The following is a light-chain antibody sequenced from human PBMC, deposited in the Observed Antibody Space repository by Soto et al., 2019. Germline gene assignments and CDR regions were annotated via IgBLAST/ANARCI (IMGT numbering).Light chain of an antibody. CDR3: QSYDSSLSGYV. J-gene: IGLJ1*01. CDR2: GST. V-gene: IGLV1-40*01. CDR1: GSNIGAPYD. Sequence: HSVLTQPPSLSGAPGQRVTISCTGSGSNIGAPYDVHWYQHLPGAAPKLLIYGSTNRPSGVPGRFSGSKSGTSASLAITGLQAEDEADYYCQSYDSSLSGYVFGAGTKVTVL.